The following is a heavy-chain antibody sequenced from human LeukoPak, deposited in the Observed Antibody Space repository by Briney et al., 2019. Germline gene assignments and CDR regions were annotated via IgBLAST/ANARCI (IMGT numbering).Heavy chain of an antibody. CDR2: IRYDGSSK. Sequence: GGSLRLSCAASGFTFSSYGMHWVRQAPGKGLEWVAFIRYDGSSKYYADSVKGRFTISRDNSKNTLYLQMNSLRAEDTAVYYCAKGEVEGGFDYWGQGTLVTVSS. CDR3: AKGEVEGGFDY. J-gene: IGHJ4*02. CDR1: GFTFSSYG. D-gene: IGHD1-1*01. V-gene: IGHV3-30*02.